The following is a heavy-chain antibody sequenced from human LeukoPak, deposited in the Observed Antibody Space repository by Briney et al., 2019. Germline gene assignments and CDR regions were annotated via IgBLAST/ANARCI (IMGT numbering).Heavy chain of an antibody. J-gene: IGHJ4*02. D-gene: IGHD3-22*01. Sequence: SSETLSLTCTVSGGSISSYYWSWIRQPPGKGLEWIGYIYYSGSTNYNPSLKSRVTISVDTSKNQFSLKLSSVTAADTAVYYCARNYDSSGYTTFGYWGREPWSPSPQ. CDR2: IYYSGST. CDR3: ARNYDSSGYTTFGY. CDR1: GGSISSYY. V-gene: IGHV4-59*01.